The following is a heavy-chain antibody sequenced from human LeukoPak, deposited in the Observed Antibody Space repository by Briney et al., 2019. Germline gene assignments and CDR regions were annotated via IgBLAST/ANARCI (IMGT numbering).Heavy chain of an antibody. Sequence: ASVKVSCKASGYTFTNYYMHWVRQAPGQGLEWMGIINPSGGSTSYAQKFQGRVTMTRDTSTSTVYMELSSLRSEDTAVYYCARGGGTYYYDSSGYVDYWGQGTLVTVSS. CDR3: ARGGGTYYYDSSGYVDY. CDR2: INPSGGST. CDR1: GYTFTNYY. D-gene: IGHD3-22*01. J-gene: IGHJ4*02. V-gene: IGHV1-46*01.